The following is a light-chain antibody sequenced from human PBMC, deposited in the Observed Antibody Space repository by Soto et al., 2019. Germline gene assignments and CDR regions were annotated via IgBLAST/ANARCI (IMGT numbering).Light chain of an antibody. CDR3: QQYNNWPPIT. V-gene: IGKV3-15*01. CDR1: QGVSSS. CDR2: GAS. Sequence: EIVLTQSPCTLSLSPGERATLSCSAIQGVSSSYVAWYQQKPGQAPRLLMYGASTRATGIPARFSGSGSGTEFTLTISSLQSEDFAVYYCQQYNNWPPITFGQGTLLEI. J-gene: IGKJ5*01.